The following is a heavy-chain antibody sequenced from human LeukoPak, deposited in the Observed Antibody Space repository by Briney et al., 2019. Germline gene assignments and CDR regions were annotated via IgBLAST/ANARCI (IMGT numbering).Heavy chain of an antibody. CDR2: IYYSGST. CDR1: GGSISSYY. V-gene: IGHV4-59*01. D-gene: IGHD4-17*01. J-gene: IGHJ5*02. CDR3: ARMGSDCGDLNWFAP. Sequence: PSETLSLTCTVSGGSISSYYWSWIRQPPGKGLEWIGYIYYSGSTNYNPSLKGRVTISVDTSKNQFSLKLSSVTAADTAVYYCARMGSDCGDLNWFAPWGQGTLVTVSS.